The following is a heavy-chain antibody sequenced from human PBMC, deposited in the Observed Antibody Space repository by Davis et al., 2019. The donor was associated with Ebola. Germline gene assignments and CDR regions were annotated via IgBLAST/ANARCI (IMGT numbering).Heavy chain of an antibody. CDR3: AKGGYYGSGYDWYYFDY. D-gene: IGHD3-10*01. CDR2: ISGSGGST. Sequence: GESLKISCAASGFTFSSYAMSWVRQAPGKGLEWVSAISGSGGSTYYADSVKGRFTISRDNSKNTLYLQMNSLRAEDTAVYYCAKGGYYGSGYDWYYFDYWGQGTLVTVSS. J-gene: IGHJ4*02. V-gene: IGHV3-23*01. CDR1: GFTFSSYA.